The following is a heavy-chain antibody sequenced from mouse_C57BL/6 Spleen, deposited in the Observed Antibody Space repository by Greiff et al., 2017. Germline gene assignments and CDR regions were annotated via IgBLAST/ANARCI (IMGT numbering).Heavy chain of an antibody. J-gene: IGHJ3*01. Sequence: VMLVESGPGLVQPSQSLSITCPVSGFSLTSSGVHLVRQSPGKGLEWLGVIWSGGSTDYTAAFISRLSISKDNSKSQVFFKMTSLQADDTAIYYCAKDYDSLFAYWRQGNLVTVSA. CDR2: IWSGGST. D-gene: IGHD2-4*01. V-gene: IGHV2-2*01. CDR3: AKDYDSLFAY. CDR1: GFSLTSSG.